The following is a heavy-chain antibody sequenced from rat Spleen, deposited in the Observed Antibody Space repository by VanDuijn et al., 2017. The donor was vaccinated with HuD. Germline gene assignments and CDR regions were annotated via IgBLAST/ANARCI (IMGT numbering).Heavy chain of an antibody. D-gene: IGHD1-1*01. J-gene: IGHJ3*01. CDR1: GYSITSSYR. Sequence: EVQLQESGPGLVKPSQSLSLTCSVTGYSITSSYRWNWIRKFPGNKLDWMGYINSAGSTVYNPSLSSRISISRDTSKNQFFLQVDSVTTEDTATYYCARSDGTHYYLPFADWGQGSLVTVSS. CDR3: ARSDGTHYYLPFAD. V-gene: IGHV3-3*01. CDR2: INSAGST.